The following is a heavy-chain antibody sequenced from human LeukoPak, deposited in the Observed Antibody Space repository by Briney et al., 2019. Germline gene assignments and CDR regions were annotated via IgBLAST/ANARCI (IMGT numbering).Heavy chain of an antibody. J-gene: IGHJ4*02. D-gene: IGHD2-2*01. CDR1: SGSISSYY. Sequence: SETLSLTCTVSSGSISSYYWSWIRQPAGKGLEWIGRIYTSGSTNYNPSLKSRVTMSVDTSKNQFSLKLSSVTAADTAVYYCARDRSSVVVPAAFDYWGQGTLVTVSS. V-gene: IGHV4-4*07. CDR3: ARDRSSVVVPAAFDY. CDR2: IYTSGST.